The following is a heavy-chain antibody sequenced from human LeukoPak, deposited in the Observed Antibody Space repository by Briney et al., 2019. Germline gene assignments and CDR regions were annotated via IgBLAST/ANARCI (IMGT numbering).Heavy chain of an antibody. D-gene: IGHD4-17*01. CDR2: IYYSGST. CDR3: ARALSTVLSLKRWFDP. J-gene: IGHJ5*02. V-gene: IGHV4-31*03. CDR1: AGSIISGGYC. Sequence: SQTLSLTCTLAAGSIISGGYCWSWVRQHPWKGLEWIVYIYYSGSTYYNPSLKSRATILVATSKNQFSLKLSSVTAADTAVYFCARALSTVLSLKRWFDPWGQGTLVTVSS.